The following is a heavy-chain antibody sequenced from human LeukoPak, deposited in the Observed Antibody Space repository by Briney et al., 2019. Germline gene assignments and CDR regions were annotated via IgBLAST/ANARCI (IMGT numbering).Heavy chain of an antibody. CDR1: GFTFSSYA. CDR3: AKVAGHYYDSSGWFDY. J-gene: IGHJ4*02. V-gene: IGHV3-23*01. D-gene: IGHD3-22*01. Sequence: PGGFLRLSCAASGFTFSSYAMSWVRQAPGKGLEWVSAISGSGGSTYYADSVKGRFTISRDNSKNTLYLQMNSLRAEDTAVYYCAKVAGHYYDSSGWFDYWGQGTLVTVSS. CDR2: ISGSGGST.